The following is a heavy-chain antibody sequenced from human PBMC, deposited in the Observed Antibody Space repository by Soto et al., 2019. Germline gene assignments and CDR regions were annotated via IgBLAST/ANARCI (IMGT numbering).Heavy chain of an antibody. CDR1: GFTFSSYA. J-gene: IGHJ4*02. CDR2: IAYDGRNK. CDR3: ARELERVFDY. D-gene: IGHD1-1*01. V-gene: IGHV3-30*04. Sequence: QVQLVESGGGVVQPGRSLRLSCAASGFTFSSYAMHWVRQAPGKGLEWVAVIAYDGRNKYDADSVKGRFTISRDNSNKTPYLQMNSLSIEATAVYYWARELERVFDYWGQGTLVTVSS.